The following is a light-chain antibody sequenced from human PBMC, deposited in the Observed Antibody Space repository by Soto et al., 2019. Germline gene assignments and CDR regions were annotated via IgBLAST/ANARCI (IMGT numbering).Light chain of an antibody. J-gene: IGKJ4*01. CDR2: GSS. Sequence: EIVMTQSTGTRSVSPGQTATLSCRASQSVSSSLAWYQQTPGRAPRLLIYGSSTRATGIPTRFSGSGSGTEFTLTISSLQSEDFAVYFCQQYNNWPSLTVGGGIMVDIK. CDR1: QSVSSS. V-gene: IGKV3-15*01. CDR3: QQYNNWPSLT.